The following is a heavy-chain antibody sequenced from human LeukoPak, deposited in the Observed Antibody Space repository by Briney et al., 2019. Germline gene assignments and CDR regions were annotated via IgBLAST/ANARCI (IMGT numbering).Heavy chain of an antibody. D-gene: IGHD6-19*01. V-gene: IGHV4-59*12. CDR1: GGSISSYY. CDR2: IYYSGST. J-gene: IGHJ3*01. CDR3: ARGLAGSGWSS. Sequence: SETLSLTCTVSGGSISSYYWSWIRQPPGKGLEWIGYIYYSGSTNYNPSLKSRVTISVDTSKNQFSLKLSSVTAADTAVYYCARGLAGSGWSSWGQGTMVTVSS.